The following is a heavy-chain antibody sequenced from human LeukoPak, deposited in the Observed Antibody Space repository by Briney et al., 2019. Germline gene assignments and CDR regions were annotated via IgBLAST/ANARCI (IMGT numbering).Heavy chain of an antibody. CDR3: ARVTGYMIEDYFDY. V-gene: IGHV4-39*07. D-gene: IGHD3-22*01. Sequence: SETLSLTCTVSGGSISSSSYYWGWIRQPPGKGLEWIGSIYYSGSTYYNPSLKSRVTISVDTSKNQFSLRMRSVTAADTAVYYCARVTGYMIEDYFDYWGQGTLVTVSS. CDR1: GGSISSSSYY. CDR2: IYYSGST. J-gene: IGHJ4*02.